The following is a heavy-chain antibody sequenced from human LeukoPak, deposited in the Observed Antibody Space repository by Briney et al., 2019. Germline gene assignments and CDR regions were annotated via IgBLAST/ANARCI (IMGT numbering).Heavy chain of an antibody. J-gene: IGHJ4*02. CDR1: GFIFRSYW. D-gene: IGHD6-19*01. CDR2: ISSSSSYI. CDR3: ARESAVAGFNY. V-gene: IGHV3-21*01. Sequence: GGSLRLSCAASGFIFRSYWMVWVRQAPGKGLEWVSSISSSSSYIYYADSVKGRFTISRDNAKNSLYLQMNSLRAEDTAVYYCARESAVAGFNYWGQGTLVTVSS.